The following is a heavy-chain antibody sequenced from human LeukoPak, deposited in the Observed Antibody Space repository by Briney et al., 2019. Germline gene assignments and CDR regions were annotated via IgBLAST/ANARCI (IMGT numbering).Heavy chain of an antibody. Sequence: ASVTVSCKASGYTFTGYYMHWVRQAPGQGLEWMGWINPNSGGTNYAQKFQGRVTMTRDTSISTAYMELSRLRSDDTAVYYCAREAILTGKLDYWGQGTLVTVSS. D-gene: IGHD3-9*01. V-gene: IGHV1-2*02. CDR3: AREAILTGKLDY. CDR1: GYTFTGYY. CDR2: INPNSGGT. J-gene: IGHJ4*02.